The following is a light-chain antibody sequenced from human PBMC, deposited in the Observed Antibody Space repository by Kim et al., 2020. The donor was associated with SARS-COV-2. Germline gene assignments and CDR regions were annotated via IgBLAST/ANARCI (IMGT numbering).Light chain of an antibody. V-gene: IGLV1-40*01. CDR1: SSNLGAGYA. J-gene: IGLJ3*02. CDR2: DNN. Sequence: QSALTQPPSVSGAPGQRVTISCTGSSSNLGAGYAVHWYQQLPGTAPRLLIYDNNNRPSGVPDRFSGSKSDTSASLAISGLQAEDEADYYCQSYDYRLSGSRVFGGGTQLTVL. CDR3: QSYDYRLSGSRV.